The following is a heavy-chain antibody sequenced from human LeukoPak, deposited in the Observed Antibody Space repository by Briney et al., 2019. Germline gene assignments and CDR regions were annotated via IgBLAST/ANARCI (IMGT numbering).Heavy chain of an antibody. CDR3: AKDQGRSLMLPNDAFDI. CDR1: GFTFDDYG. Sequence: GGSLRLSCAASGFTFDDYGMSWVRQAPGRGLEWVSGINWNGGSTGYADSVKGRFTISRDNSKNTLYLQMNSLRAEDTAVYYCAKDQGRSLMLPNDAFDIWGQGTMVTVSS. V-gene: IGHV3-20*04. D-gene: IGHD3-10*02. CDR2: INWNGGST. J-gene: IGHJ3*02.